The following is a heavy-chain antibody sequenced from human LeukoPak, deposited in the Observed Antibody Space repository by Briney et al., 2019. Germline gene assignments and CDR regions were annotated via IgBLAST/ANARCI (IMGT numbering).Heavy chain of an antibody. J-gene: IGHJ3*02. Sequence: GGSLRLSCAASGFTFSSYGMHWVRQAPGKGLEWVAVISYDGSSKYYADSVKRRFTISRDNSKNTLYLQKNRLRAEETAVYYCARARSSYGYGDAFDIWGQGTMVTVSS. D-gene: IGHD5-18*01. CDR3: ARARSSYGYGDAFDI. V-gene: IGHV3-30*03. CDR2: ISYDGSSK. CDR1: GFTFSSYG.